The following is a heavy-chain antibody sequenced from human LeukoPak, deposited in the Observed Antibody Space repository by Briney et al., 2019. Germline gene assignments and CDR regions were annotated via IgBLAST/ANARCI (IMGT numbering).Heavy chain of an antibody. CDR1: GGSISSGSYY. V-gene: IGHV4-61*02. J-gene: IGHJ6*03. Sequence: SQTLSLTCTVSGGSISSGSYYWSWIRQPAEKGLEWIGRIYTSGSTNYNPSLKSRVTISVDTSKNQFSLKLSSVTAADTAVYYCARDRRICSSTSCPTYYYYYYMDVWGKGTTVTVSS. CDR3: ARDRRICSSTSCPTYYYYYYMDV. CDR2: IYTSGST. D-gene: IGHD2-2*01.